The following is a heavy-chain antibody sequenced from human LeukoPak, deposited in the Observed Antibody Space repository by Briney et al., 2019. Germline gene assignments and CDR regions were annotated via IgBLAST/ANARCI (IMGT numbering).Heavy chain of an antibody. J-gene: IGHJ4*02. CDR2: IYYSGTP. CDR3: ARQENGYSANPRVVFDY. CDR1: GGSVTDYVNY. Sequence: KPSETLSLTCIISGGSVTDYVNYWGWIRLPPGKGPEWIASIYYSGTPYYNPSLKSRVTISVDTSKNQISLDLDSVTAADTAVYYCARQENGYSANPRVVFDYWGQGILVTVSS. D-gene: IGHD5-24*01. V-gene: IGHV4-39*01.